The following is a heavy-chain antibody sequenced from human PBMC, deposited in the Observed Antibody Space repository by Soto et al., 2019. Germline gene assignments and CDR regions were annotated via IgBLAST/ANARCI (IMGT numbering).Heavy chain of an antibody. CDR3: ARVGKRLRDGMDV. J-gene: IGHJ6*02. V-gene: IGHV4-31*03. CDR2: IYSRGST. Sequence: SETLSLTCTVSGGSISSGGYYWSWIRQHPGKGLEWIGYIYSRGSTYYNPSLKSRVTISVDTSKNQFSLKLSSVTAADTAVYYCARVGKRLRDGMDVWGQGTTVTVSS. CDR1: GGSISSGGYY.